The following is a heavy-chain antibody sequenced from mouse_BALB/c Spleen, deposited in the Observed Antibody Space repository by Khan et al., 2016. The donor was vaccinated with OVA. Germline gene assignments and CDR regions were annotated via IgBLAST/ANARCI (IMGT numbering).Heavy chain of an antibody. Sequence: QVQLQQSGAELARPGASVKMSCKASGYTFTSYTMHWIKQRPVQALEWIGYIDPSSGYTTYNQKFRDKATLTADKSSSTAYIQLSSLTSEDSAVHYCARSAFYGRSSYVDYWGPGTTRTVSS. CDR2: IDPSSGYT. CDR1: GYTFTSYT. D-gene: IGHD1-1*01. V-gene: IGHV1-4*01. CDR3: ARSAFYGRSSYVDY. J-gene: IGHJ2*01.